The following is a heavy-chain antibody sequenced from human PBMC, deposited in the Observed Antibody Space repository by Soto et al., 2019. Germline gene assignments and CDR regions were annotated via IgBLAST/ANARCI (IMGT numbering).Heavy chain of an antibody. V-gene: IGHV3-23*01. CDR3: TKKSGVGATWYFDY. J-gene: IGHJ4*02. Sequence: GGSLRLSCAASGFTFSSYSMSWVRQAPGKGLEWVSGFRTGGDDGTTYYADSVKGRFTISRDNSKNTLFLQISDVRAGDTAIYYCTKKSGVGATWYFDYWGQGSLVTVSS. D-gene: IGHD1-26*01. CDR1: GFTFSSYS. CDR2: FRTGGDDGTT.